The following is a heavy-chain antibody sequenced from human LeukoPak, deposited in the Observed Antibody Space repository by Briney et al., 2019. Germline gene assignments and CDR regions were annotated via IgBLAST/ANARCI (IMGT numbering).Heavy chain of an antibody. J-gene: IGHJ4*02. D-gene: IGHD6-13*01. CDR3: AREIAAAAAFDY. CDR1: GFTFSGYW. CDR2: IKQDGSEK. Sequence: PGGSLRLSCAASGFTFSGYWMSWVRQAPGKGLEWVANIKQDGSEKYYVDSVKGRFTISRDNAKNSLYLQMNSLRAEDTAVYYCAREIAAAAAFDYWGQGTLVTVSS. V-gene: IGHV3-7*01.